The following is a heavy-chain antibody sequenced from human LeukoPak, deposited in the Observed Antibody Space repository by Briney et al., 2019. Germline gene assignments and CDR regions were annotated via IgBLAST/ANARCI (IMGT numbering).Heavy chain of an antibody. CDR2: ISYDGGNK. V-gene: IGHV3-30*04. D-gene: IGHD5-12*01. J-gene: IGHJ4*02. Sequence: PGGSLRLSCAASGFTFDSYAIHWVRQAPGMGLEWVAVISYDGGNKYYADSVKGRFTISRDNSKNTLYLQLNSLRPEDTAVYYCARDQLAYSGYDTLFDYWGQGSLVTVSS. CDR1: GFTFDSYA. CDR3: ARDQLAYSGYDTLFDY.